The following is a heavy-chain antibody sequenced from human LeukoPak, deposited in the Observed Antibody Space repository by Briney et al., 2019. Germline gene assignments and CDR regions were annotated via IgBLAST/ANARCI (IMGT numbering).Heavy chain of an antibody. D-gene: IGHD5-12*01. J-gene: IGHJ4*02. Sequence: GGSLRLSCAASGFTFSDYAMSWVRQAPGEGLEWVSVISVSGGTTYYADSVKGRFTISRDSSKNTLYLQMTSLRADDTAVYYCEKGTRGYSAYTFDYWGQGALVTVSS. CDR1: GFTFSDYA. CDR2: ISVSGGTT. CDR3: EKGTRGYSAYTFDY. V-gene: IGHV3-23*01.